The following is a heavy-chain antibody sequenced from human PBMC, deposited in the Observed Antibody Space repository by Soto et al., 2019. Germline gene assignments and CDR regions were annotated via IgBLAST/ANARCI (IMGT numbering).Heavy chain of an antibody. D-gene: IGHD3-16*02. Sequence: ASVKVSCKASGYTFTGYYMHCVRQAPGQGLEWMGWINPNSGGTNYAQKFQGRVTMTRDTSISTAYMELSRLRSDDTAVYYCAREGKIDYDYVWGSYRYRRGMDVWGQGTTVTVSS. J-gene: IGHJ6*02. CDR2: INPNSGGT. V-gene: IGHV1-2*02. CDR3: AREGKIDYDYVWGSYRYRRGMDV. CDR1: GYTFTGYY.